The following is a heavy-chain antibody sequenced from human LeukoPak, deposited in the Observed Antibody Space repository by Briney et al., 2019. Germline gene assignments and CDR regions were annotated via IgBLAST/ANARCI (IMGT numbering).Heavy chain of an antibody. V-gene: IGHV3-30-3*01. CDR1: GFTFSSYA. CDR3: ARDLYYDSSGPLDY. CDR2: ISYDGSNK. Sequence: GGSLRLSCAASGFTFSSYAMHWVRQAPGKGLEWVAVISYDGSNKYYADSVKGRFTISRDNSKSTLYLQMNSLRAEDTAVYYCARDLYYDSSGPLDYWGQGTLVTVSS. J-gene: IGHJ4*02. D-gene: IGHD3-22*01.